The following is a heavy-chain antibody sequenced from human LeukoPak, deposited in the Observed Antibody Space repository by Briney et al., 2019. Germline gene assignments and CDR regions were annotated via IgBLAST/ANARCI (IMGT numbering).Heavy chain of an antibody. Sequence: GGSLRLSCAASGFTFSSYAMNWVRQAPGKGLEWVGRIRSNSDGGTIDYAAPVKGRFTLSRDDSKTTLYLQMNSLQTEDTAVYYCATDFYDSTWGQGALVTVSS. J-gene: IGHJ5*02. CDR3: ATDFYDST. CDR1: GFTFSSYA. V-gene: IGHV3-15*07. D-gene: IGHD3-22*01. CDR2: IRSNSDGGTI.